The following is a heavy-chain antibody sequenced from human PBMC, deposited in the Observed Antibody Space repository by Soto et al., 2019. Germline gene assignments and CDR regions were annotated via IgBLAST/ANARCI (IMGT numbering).Heavy chain of an antibody. V-gene: IGHV3-23*01. J-gene: IGHJ5*01. D-gene: IGHD2-15*01. CDR2: ITAGGGGT. CDR3: AKVHCSGGKCYRWLFDS. Sequence: PGGSLRLSCAASGFTFSSYAMGWVRQAPGKGLEWVSPITAGGGGTYYADSVKGRFTISRDNSKNTLSLQMNSLRAEDTAVYYCAKVHCSGGKCYRWLFDSWGQGTLVTGSS. CDR1: GFTFSSYA.